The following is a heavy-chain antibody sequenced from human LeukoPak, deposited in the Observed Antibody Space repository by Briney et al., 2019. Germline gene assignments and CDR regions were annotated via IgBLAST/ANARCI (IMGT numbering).Heavy chain of an antibody. Sequence: GGSLSLSCGVCGLSLSSYNMHCVRHARGGGRVWVSYICSSWSTIYYADSVKGRFTISRENAKNSLYLQMNSLRAEDTAVYYCARDLGLLLWFGDEGGYYGMDVWGQGTTVTVSS. D-gene: IGHD3-10*01. CDR2: ICSSWSTI. CDR1: GLSLSSYN. V-gene: IGHV3-48*04. CDR3: ARDLGLLLWFGDEGGYYGMDV. J-gene: IGHJ6*02.